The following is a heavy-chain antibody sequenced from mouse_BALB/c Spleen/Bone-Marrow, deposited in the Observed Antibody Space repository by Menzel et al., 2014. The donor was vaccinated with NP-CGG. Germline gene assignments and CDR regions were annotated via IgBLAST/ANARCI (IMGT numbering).Heavy chain of an antibody. J-gene: IGHJ3*01. CDR3: AGDGAY. CDR1: GFNIKDTY. V-gene: IGHV14-3*02. CDR2: IDPANGNT. D-gene: IGHD3-3*01. Sequence: VQLKESGAELVKPGASVKLSCTASGFNIKDTYMHWVKQRPEQGLEWIGRIDPANGNTKYDPKFQGKATITADTSSNAAYLQLSSLTSKDTAVYYCAGDGAYWGQGTLVTVSA.